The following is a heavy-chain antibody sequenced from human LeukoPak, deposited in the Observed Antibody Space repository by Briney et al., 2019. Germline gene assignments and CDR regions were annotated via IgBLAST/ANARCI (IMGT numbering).Heavy chain of an antibody. CDR3: ASGWGSVTVTPPGPP. CDR1: GGSFDTYY. J-gene: IGHJ5*02. Sequence: SETLSLTCAIYGGSFDTYYWHWVRQPPGKGLEWIGEIHPSGTTNYYPSLKSRVTISIDASKNQFSLKLTSVTAADTAVYYCASGWGSVTVTPPGPPWGQGTLVTVSS. V-gene: IGHV4-34*01. D-gene: IGHD6-19*01. CDR2: IHPSGTT.